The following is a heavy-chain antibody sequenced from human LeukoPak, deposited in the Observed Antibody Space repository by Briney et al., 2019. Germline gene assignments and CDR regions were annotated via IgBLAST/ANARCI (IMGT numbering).Heavy chain of an antibody. Sequence: GGSLRLSCAASGFTFSSYSMMWVRQAPGKGLEWVSYISSSSTTIHYADSVKGRFTISRDNAKNSVYLQMNSLRAEDTAVYYCARDPTSSWETAFDIWGQGTMVTVSS. CDR1: GFTFSSYS. CDR3: ARDPTSSWETAFDI. J-gene: IGHJ3*02. CDR2: ISSSSTTI. D-gene: IGHD1-26*01. V-gene: IGHV3-48*01.